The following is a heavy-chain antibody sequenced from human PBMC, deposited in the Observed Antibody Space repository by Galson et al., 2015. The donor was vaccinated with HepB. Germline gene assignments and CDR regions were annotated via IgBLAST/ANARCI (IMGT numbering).Heavy chain of an antibody. CDR3: ARGYYYDSSGYPWYFDY. V-gene: IGHV3-30-3*01. CDR1: GFTFSSYA. D-gene: IGHD3-22*01. CDR2: ISYDGSNK. Sequence: LRLSCAASGFTFSSYAMHWVRQAPGKGLEWVAVISYDGSNKYYADSVKGRFTISRDNSKNTLCLQMNSLRAEDTAVYYCARGYYYDSSGYPWYFDYWDQGTLVTVSS. J-gene: IGHJ4*02.